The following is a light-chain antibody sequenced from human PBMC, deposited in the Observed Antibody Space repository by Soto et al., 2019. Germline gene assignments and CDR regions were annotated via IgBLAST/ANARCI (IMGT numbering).Light chain of an antibody. J-gene: IGLJ2*01. Sequence: QSALTQPASVSGSPGQSITISCTGTSSDIGNYDYVSWYQQHPGKAPKLMIYDVSNRPSGVSNRLSGSKSGNTASLTISGLQAEDEADYYCSSFTSSSTLYVVFGGGTKLTVL. CDR3: SSFTSSSTLYVV. V-gene: IGLV2-14*03. CDR2: DVS. CDR1: SSDIGNYDY.